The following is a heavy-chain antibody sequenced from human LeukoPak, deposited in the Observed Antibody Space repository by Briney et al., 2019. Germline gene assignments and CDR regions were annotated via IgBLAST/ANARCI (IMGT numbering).Heavy chain of an antibody. D-gene: IGHD3-9*01. CDR2: IWFDGGNR. V-gene: IGHV3-33*06. J-gene: IGHJ4*02. CDR3: AKPAAPYDILTGYSH. CDR1: GFTFSSYD. Sequence: GGSLRLSCAASGFTFSSYDMHWVRQAPGKGLEWVAVIWFDGGNRYYADSVKGRFTISRDNSKNTLYLQLNSLRAEDTAVYYCAKPAAPYDILTGYSHWGQGTLVTVSP.